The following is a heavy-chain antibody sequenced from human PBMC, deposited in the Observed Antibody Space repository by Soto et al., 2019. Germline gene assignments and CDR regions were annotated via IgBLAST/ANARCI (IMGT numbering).Heavy chain of an antibody. V-gene: IGHV1-46*01. J-gene: IGHJ6*02. CDR3: ARDLVVVVAAREYGMDV. Sequence: GASVKVSCKASGYTFTSYYMHWVRQAPGQGLEWMGIINPSGGSTSYAQKFQGRVTMTRDTSTSTVYMELSSLRSEDTAVYYCARDLVVVVAAREYGMDVWGQGTTVTVSS. CDR2: INPSGGST. D-gene: IGHD2-15*01. CDR1: GYTFTSYY.